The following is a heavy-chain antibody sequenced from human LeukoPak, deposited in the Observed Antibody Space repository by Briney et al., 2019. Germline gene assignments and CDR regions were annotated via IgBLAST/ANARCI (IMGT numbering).Heavy chain of an antibody. CDR1: VFTLSSNY. V-gene: IGHV3-66*02. J-gene: IGHJ6*02. Sequence: GGSLRLSCAASVFTLSSNYMSWVRQAPGKGLEWVSVIYSGGSTYYADSVKGRFTISRDNSKNTLYLQMNSLRAEDTAVYYCARERGVRITIFGVVTGGYYGMDVWGQATTVTVSS. D-gene: IGHD3-3*01. CDR2: IYSGGST. CDR3: ARERGVRITIFGVVTGGYYGMDV.